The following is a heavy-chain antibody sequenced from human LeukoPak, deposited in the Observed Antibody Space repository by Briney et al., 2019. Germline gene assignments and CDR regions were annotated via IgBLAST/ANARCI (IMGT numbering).Heavy chain of an antibody. CDR3: VRDRELTF. D-gene: IGHD1-26*01. Sequence: PSETLPLTCTVSGGSISIYYWSWVRQPPGKGLEWIGYIYNSGSTIYNPSLKSRVSISVDTSKNQFSLKLNSVTAADTAVYFCVRDRELTFWSQGTLVTVSS. CDR1: GGSISIYY. V-gene: IGHV4-59*01. CDR2: IYNSGST. J-gene: IGHJ4*02.